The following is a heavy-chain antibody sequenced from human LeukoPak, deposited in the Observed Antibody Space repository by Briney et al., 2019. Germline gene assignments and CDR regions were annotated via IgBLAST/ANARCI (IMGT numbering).Heavy chain of an antibody. Sequence: PGGSLRLSCAAPGFTFSNAWMSWVRQAPGKGLEWVGRIKSKTDGGTTDYAAPVKGRFTISRDDSKNTLYLQMNSLKTEDTAVYYCTTGRYSGSYYDDAFDIWGQGTMVTVSS. CDR2: IKSKTDGGTT. CDR3: TTGRYSGSYYDDAFDI. D-gene: IGHD1-26*01. V-gene: IGHV3-15*01. CDR1: GFTFSNAW. J-gene: IGHJ3*02.